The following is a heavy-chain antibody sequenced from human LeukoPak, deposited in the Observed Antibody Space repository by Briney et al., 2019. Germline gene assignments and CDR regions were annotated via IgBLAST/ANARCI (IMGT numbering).Heavy chain of an antibody. J-gene: IGHJ4*02. Sequence: PSETLSLTCTVSGGSISTSNYYWSWIRQPPGKGLEWIGHIYYSGSTNYNPSLKSRVTISVDTSKNQFSLKLSSVTAADTAVYYCARDSGVNLFDYWGQGTLVTVSS. CDR2: IYYSGST. V-gene: IGHV4-61*01. CDR3: ARDSGVNLFDY. CDR1: GGSISTSNYY. D-gene: IGHD3-10*01.